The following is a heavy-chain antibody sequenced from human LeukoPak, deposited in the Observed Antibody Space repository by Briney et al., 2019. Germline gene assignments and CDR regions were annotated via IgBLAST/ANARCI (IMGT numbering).Heavy chain of an antibody. D-gene: IGHD6-13*01. Sequence: SETLSLTCTVSGGSISSYYWSWIRQPPGKGLEWIGYIYYSGSTNYNPSLKSRVTISVDTSKNQFSLKLSSVTAADTAVYYCARGPRGPYSSSWYHYWGQGTLVTVSS. J-gene: IGHJ4*02. CDR2: IYYSGST. V-gene: IGHV4-59*08. CDR3: ARGPRGPYSSSWYHY. CDR1: GGSISSYY.